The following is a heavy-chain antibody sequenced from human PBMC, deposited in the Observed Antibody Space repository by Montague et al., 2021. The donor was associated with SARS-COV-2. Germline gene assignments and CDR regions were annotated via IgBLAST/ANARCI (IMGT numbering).Heavy chain of an antibody. D-gene: IGHD3-22*01. CDR3: ATLKRYADSSGSPSAFDY. V-gene: IGHV4-39*02. J-gene: IGHJ3*01. CDR1: GGSISSRNYY. CDR2: IYYRGTT. Sequence: SETLSLTCTVSGGSISSRNYYRGWMRPPQGKGLEWVGSIYYRGTTYYTPSLKSRATLSEVTSKNHSTLKLSSVTAEETAVYYCATLKRYADSSGSPSAFDYWGQGTMVTVSS.